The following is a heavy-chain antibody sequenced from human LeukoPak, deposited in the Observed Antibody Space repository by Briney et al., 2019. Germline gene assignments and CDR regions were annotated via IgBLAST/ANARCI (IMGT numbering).Heavy chain of an antibody. Sequence: ASVKVSCKASGYTFTSYDINWVRQATGQGLEWMGWMNPNSGNTGYAQKFQGRVTITRNTSISTAYMELSSLRSEDTAVYYCARRTGTEGAFDIWGQGTIVTVSS. D-gene: IGHD1/OR15-1a*01. CDR2: MNPNSGNT. CDR3: ARRTGTEGAFDI. J-gene: IGHJ3*02. CDR1: GYTFTSYD. V-gene: IGHV1-8*03.